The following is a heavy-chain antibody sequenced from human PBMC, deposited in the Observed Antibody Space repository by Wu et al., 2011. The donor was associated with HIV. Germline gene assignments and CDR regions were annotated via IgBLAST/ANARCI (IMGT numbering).Heavy chain of an antibody. CDR3: ARDHCSSPSCYENHYYGLDV. V-gene: IGHV1-69*14. CDR1: GGTFSSYA. D-gene: IGHD2-2*01. CDR2: IIPIFGTT. J-gene: IGHJ6*02. Sequence: QVQLVQSGAGVKKPGSSVKVSCKASGGTFSSYAINWVRQAPGQGLEWMGGIIPIFGTTNYAQKFRGRVSITADKSTSTAYMELSSLRSEDTAVYYCARDHCSSPSCYENHYYGLDVWGQGTTVTVSS.